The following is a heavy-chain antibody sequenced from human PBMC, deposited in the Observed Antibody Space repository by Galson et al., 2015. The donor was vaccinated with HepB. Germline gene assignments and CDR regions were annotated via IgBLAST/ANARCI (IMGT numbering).Heavy chain of an antibody. J-gene: IGHJ4*02. CDR2: ISWNSGSI. D-gene: IGHD3-3*01. CDR3: AKGGGFLPLYYFDY. CDR1: GFTFDDYA. Sequence: SLRLSCATSGFTFDDYAMHWVRQAPGKGLEWVPGISWNSGSIGYADSVKGRFTISRDNAKSSLYLQMNSLRAEDTALYYCAKGGGFLPLYYFDYWGQGTLVTVSS. V-gene: IGHV3-9*01.